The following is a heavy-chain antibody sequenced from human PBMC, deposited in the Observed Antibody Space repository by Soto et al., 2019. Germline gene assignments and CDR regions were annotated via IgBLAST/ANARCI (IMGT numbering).Heavy chain of an antibody. Sequence: SETLSLTCTVSGGSISSSSYYWGWIRQPPGKGLEWIGSIYYSGSTYYNPSLKSRVTISVDASKNQFSLKLSSVTAADTAVYYCASPYYYDSSGYYPWWGQGTLVTVSS. CDR1: GGSISSSSYY. V-gene: IGHV4-39*01. D-gene: IGHD3-22*01. CDR3: ASPYYYDSSGYYPW. J-gene: IGHJ4*02. CDR2: IYYSGST.